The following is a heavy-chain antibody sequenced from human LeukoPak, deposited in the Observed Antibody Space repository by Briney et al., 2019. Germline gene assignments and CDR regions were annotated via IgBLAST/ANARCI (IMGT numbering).Heavy chain of an antibody. J-gene: IGHJ4*02. D-gene: IGHD6-19*01. CDR2: ISYDGSNK. CDR3: AKVSTRIAVAGVDY. V-gene: IGHV3-30*18. Sequence: GGSLRLSCAASGFTFSSYGMHWVRQAPGKGLERVAVISYDGSNKYYADSVKGRFTISRENSKNTLYLQMNSLRAEDTAVYYCAKVSTRIAVAGVDYWGQGTLVTVSS. CDR1: GFTFSSYG.